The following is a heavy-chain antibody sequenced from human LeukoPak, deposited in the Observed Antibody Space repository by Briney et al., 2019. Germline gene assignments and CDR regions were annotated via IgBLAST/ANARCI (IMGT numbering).Heavy chain of an antibody. CDR3: ARVGALSSSWLLY. V-gene: IGHV3-30-3*01. CDR2: MSFDGDSE. J-gene: IGHJ4*02. Sequence: GGSLRLSCAASGFTFSTYPMHWVRQAPGKGLEWVAVMSFDGDSEYYSDSVRGRFTVSRDNAKSTLYLQMNSLRAEDTAVYFCARVGALSSSWLLYWGQGTLVTVSS. D-gene: IGHD6-13*01. CDR1: GFTFSTYP.